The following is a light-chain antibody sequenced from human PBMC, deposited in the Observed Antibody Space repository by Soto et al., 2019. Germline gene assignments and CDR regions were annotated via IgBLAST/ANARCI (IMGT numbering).Light chain of an antibody. J-gene: IGKJ4*01. V-gene: IGKV1-33*01. CDR2: HAS. CDR3: QHYHQFQST. CDR1: QDINNC. Sequence: DIQLTQSPSSLSASVGDRVTITCRTSQDINNCLNWYQQKPGKAPKLLIYHASNLEIGVPSRFTRSGAETDFTVTIRSLHPEHLETDSCQHYHQFQSTFGRGTKVDIK.